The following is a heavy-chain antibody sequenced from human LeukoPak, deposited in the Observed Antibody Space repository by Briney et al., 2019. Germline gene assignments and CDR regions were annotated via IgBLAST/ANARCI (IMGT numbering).Heavy chain of an antibody. CDR1: GFTFSSYG. V-gene: IGHV3-66*04. D-gene: IGHD6-13*01. CDR3: ARQNPKKAAAGDY. CDR2: IYSGGST. J-gene: IGHJ4*02. Sequence: GGSLRLSCAASGFTFSSYGMHWVRQAPGKGLEWVSVIYSGGSTYYADSVKGRFTISRDNSKNTLYLQMNSLRAEDTAVYYCARQNPKKAAAGDYWGQGTLVTVSS.